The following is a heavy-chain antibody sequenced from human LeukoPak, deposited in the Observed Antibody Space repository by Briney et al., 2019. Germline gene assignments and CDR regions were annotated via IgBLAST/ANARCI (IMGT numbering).Heavy chain of an antibody. D-gene: IGHD3-3*01. CDR1: GFTFSSYS. J-gene: IGHJ6*02. CDR3: ARDNDFWSGYYTDGMDV. V-gene: IGHV3-21*01. Sequence: PGGSLRLSCAASGFTFSSYSMNWARQAPGKGLEWVSSISSSSSYIYYADSVKGRFTISRDNAKNSLYLQMNSLRAEDTAVYYCARDNDFWSGYYTDGMDVWGQGTTVTVSS. CDR2: ISSSSSYI.